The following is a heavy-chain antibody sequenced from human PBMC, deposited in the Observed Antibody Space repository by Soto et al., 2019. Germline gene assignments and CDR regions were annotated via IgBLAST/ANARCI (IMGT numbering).Heavy chain of an antibody. CDR2: IYYSGST. D-gene: IGHD3-22*01. Sequence: PSETLSLTCTVSGGSISSGDYYWSWIRQPPGKGLEWIGYIYYSGSTYYNPSLKSRVTISVDTSKNQFSLKLSSVTAADTAVYYCARGTADTYYYDSSGSIGYWGQGTLVTVSS. CDR3: ARGTADTYYYDSSGSIGY. V-gene: IGHV4-30-4*01. J-gene: IGHJ4*02. CDR1: GGSISSGDYY.